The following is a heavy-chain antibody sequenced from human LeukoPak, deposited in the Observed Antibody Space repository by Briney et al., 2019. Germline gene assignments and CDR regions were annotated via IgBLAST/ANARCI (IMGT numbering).Heavy chain of an antibody. J-gene: IGHJ4*02. D-gene: IGHD6-19*01. CDR3: AKNSGWPWYFDY. CDR1: GFTFSRHA. V-gene: IGHV3-23*01. Sequence: GGSLRLSCAASGFTFSRHAMRCVRQAPGKGLEWVSAISGSGGSTYYADSVKGRFTISRDNSKNTLYLQMNSLRAEDTAVYYCAKNSGWPWYFDYWGQGTLVTVSS. CDR2: ISGSGGST.